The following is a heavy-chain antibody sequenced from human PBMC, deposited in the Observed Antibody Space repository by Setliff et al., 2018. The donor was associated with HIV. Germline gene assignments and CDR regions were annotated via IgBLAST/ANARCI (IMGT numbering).Heavy chain of an antibody. Sequence: SETLSLTCGVYGGSFSGYYWSWIRQPPGRGLEWIGEINHSGSTNYNPSLKSRVTISVDRSRNQFSLTLSSVTAADTATYYCASRGIVVVTMSMPDEFFVHWGHGTLVTVSS. CDR2: INHSGST. J-gene: IGHJ1*01. V-gene: IGHV4-34*01. CDR3: ASRGIVVVTMSMPDEFFVH. CDR1: GGSFSGYY. D-gene: IGHD2-21*02.